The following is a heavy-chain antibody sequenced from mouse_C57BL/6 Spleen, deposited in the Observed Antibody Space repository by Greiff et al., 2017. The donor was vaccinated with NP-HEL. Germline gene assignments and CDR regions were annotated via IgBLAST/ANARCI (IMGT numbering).Heavy chain of an antibody. J-gene: IGHJ1*03. V-gene: IGHV14-1*01. Sequence: EVKVVESGAELVRPGASVKLSCTASGFNIKDYYMHWVKQRPEQGLEWIGRIDPEDGDTEYAPKFQGKATMTADTSSNTAYLQLSSLTSEDTAVYYGTPLYYYGSSYWYFDVWGTGTTVTVSS. CDR3: TPLYYYGSSYWYFDV. CDR2: IDPEDGDT. CDR1: GFNIKDYY. D-gene: IGHD1-1*01.